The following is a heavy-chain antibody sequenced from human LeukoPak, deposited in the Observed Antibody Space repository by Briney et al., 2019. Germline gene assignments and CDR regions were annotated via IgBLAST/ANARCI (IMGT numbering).Heavy chain of an antibody. CDR1: GYTFTRYY. CDR2: INPNSGGT. V-gene: IGHV1-2*02. J-gene: IGHJ4*02. Sequence: ASVKVSCKASGYTFTRYYMHWVRQAPGQGREWMGWINPNSGGTNYAQKLQGRVTMTRDTYISTAYMEVSRLRSDDTAEYYCARDLPSRYSSSWYVPFEDYWGQGTLVTVS. CDR3: ARDLPSRYSSSWYVPFEDY. D-gene: IGHD6-13*01.